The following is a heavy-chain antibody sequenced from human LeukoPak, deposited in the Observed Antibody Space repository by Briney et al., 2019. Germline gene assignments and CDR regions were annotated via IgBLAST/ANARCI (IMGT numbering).Heavy chain of an antibody. CDR2: VYYTGST. J-gene: IGHJ4*02. V-gene: IGHV4-59*08. CDR3: ARKGSNWSTQFDY. Sequence: PSETLSLTCTVSGDSITIYYWSWIRQPPGKGLEWIGYVYYTGSTSYNPSLKSRVTISVDTSKNQFSLRLSSVTAADTALYYCARKGSNWSTQFDYWGQGTLVTVSS. D-gene: IGHD6-13*01. CDR1: GDSITIYY.